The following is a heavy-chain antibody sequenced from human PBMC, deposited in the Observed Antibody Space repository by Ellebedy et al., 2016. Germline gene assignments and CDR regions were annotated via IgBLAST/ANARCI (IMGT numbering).Heavy chain of an antibody. Sequence: SETLSLTCTVSGGSISLYYWSWFRQPPGKGLEWIGYIYYSGSTNYNPSLKSRVTMSVDTSKNQFSLNLNSVTAADTAVYYWAGHDRTVATSLGYGYFDLWGRGTLVTVSS. CDR2: IYYSGST. J-gene: IGHJ2*01. V-gene: IGHV4-59*08. CDR3: AGHDRTVATSLGYGYFDL. D-gene: IGHD4-23*01. CDR1: GGSISLYY.